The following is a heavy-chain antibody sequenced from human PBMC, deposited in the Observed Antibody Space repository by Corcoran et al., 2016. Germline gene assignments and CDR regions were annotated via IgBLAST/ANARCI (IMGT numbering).Heavy chain of an antibody. CDR2: IWYDGSNK. V-gene: IGHV3-33*01. CDR3: SRERYYDLWSGYPAYYYYGRDV. CDR1: GFTFSSYG. Sequence: QVQLVQSGGGVVQPGRSLRLSCVASGFTFSSYGMHWIRQAPGKGLAWVAVIWYDGSNKYYGDSVKGRFTLSRDNSKNTLYLQMNSLSAEDTGVYYWSRERYYDLWSGYPAYYYYGRDVWGQGTTVTGSS. D-gene: IGHD3-3*01. J-gene: IGHJ6*02.